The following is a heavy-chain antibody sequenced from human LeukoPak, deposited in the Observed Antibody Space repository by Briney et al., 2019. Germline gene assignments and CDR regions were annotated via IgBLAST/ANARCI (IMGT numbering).Heavy chain of an antibody. CDR2: INPNSGGT. CDR1: GYTFTGYY. V-gene: IGHV1-2*02. Sequence: ASVKVSCKASGYTFTGYYMHWVRQAPGQGLEWMGWINPNSGGTNYAQRFQGRVTMTRDTSISTAYMELSGLTSDDTAVYYCARNPPYCTSTSCYNDYWGQGTLVTVSS. D-gene: IGHD2-2*02. J-gene: IGHJ4*02. CDR3: ARNPPYCTSTSCYNDY.